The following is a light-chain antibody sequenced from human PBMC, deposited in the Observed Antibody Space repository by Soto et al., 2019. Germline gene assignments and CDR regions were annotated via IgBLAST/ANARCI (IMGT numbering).Light chain of an antibody. CDR3: QSYGRSLSGWV. Sequence: QSVLTQPPSVSGAPGQRVTISCTGSSSNIGAGYDVQWYQQVPGTAPKLLISNTCNRPSGVPDRFSRSRSDTSASLAITGIQADDDADYYCQSYGRSLSGWVFGGGTKLTVL. J-gene: IGLJ3*02. CDR2: NTC. V-gene: IGLV1-40*01. CDR1: SSNIGAGYD.